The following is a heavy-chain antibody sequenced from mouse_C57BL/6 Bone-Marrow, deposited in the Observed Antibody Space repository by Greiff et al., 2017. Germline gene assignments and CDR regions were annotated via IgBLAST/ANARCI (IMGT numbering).Heavy chain of an antibody. CDR1: GLPITSGYY. V-gene: IGHV12-3*01. J-gene: IGHJ4*01. CDR2: ITHSGET. CDR3: AGDSLPYYYAMDY. D-gene: IGHD2-10*01. Sequence: VQLQQSGPGLVKPSQSLFLTCSITGLPITSGYYWIWIRQSPGKPLEWMGYITHSGETFYNPSLQSPISITRETSKNQFFLQLNSVTTEDTAMYYCAGDSLPYYYAMDYWGQGTSVTVSS.